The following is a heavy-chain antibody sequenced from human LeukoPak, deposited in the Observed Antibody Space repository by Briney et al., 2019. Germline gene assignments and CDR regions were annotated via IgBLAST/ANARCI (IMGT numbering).Heavy chain of an antibody. Sequence: GGSLRLSCAASGFTFSKYAMSWVRQAPGKGLEWVSTVNDRGTGTYYADSVKGRFTISRDNSKNTLYLQMNSLRAEDTAVYYCAREMVATVGAFDIWGQGTMVTVSS. CDR1: GFTFSKYA. J-gene: IGHJ3*02. V-gene: IGHV3-23*01. D-gene: IGHD2-21*02. CDR2: VNDRGTGT. CDR3: AREMVATVGAFDI.